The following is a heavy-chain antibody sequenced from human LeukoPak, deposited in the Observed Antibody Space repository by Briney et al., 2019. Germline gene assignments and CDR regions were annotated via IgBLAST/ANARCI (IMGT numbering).Heavy chain of an antibody. Sequence: GGSLRLSCAASGFTVSSNFLSWVRQAPGKGLEWVSVIYSGGKTYYADSVKGRFTISRDNSKNTLYLQMNSLRAEDTAVYYCAKDPVGDYFDYWGQGTLVTVSS. CDR1: GFTVSSNF. CDR2: IYSGGKT. V-gene: IGHV3-53*01. CDR3: AKDPVGDYFDY. D-gene: IGHD3-16*01. J-gene: IGHJ4*02.